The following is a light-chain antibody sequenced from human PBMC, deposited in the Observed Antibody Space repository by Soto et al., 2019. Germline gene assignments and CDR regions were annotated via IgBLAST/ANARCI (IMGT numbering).Light chain of an antibody. V-gene: IGKV1-27*01. Sequence: DIPMTQSPSSLSASVGDRVTITCRASQGISNYLAWYQQKPGKVPKLLIYAASTLQSGVPSRFSGSGSGTDFTLTISSLQPEDVATYYCQKYNSAPIRAFGQGTKVEIK. J-gene: IGKJ1*01. CDR1: QGISNY. CDR2: AAS. CDR3: QKYNSAPIRA.